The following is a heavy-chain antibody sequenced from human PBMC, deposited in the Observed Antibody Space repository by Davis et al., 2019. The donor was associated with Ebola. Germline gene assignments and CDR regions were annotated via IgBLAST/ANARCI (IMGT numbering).Heavy chain of an antibody. CDR2: INPSGGST. CDR3: ARVKFYGSGSDAFDI. CDR1: GYTFTGYY. D-gene: IGHD3-10*01. J-gene: IGHJ3*02. Sequence: ASVKVSCKASGYTFTGYYMHWVRQAPGQGLEWMGIINPSGGSTSYAQKFQGRVTMTRDTSTSTVYMELSSLRPEDTAVYYCARVKFYGSGSDAFDIWGQGTMVTVSS. V-gene: IGHV1-46*01.